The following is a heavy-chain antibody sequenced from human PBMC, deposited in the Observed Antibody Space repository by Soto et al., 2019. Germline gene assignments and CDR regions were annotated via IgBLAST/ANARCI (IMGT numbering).Heavy chain of an antibody. CDR3: ANGGGEPSRTAHFVGVSDY. D-gene: IGHD3-16*01. CDR2: ISSSSSYI. V-gene: IGHV3-21*01. J-gene: IGHJ4*02. Sequence: EVQLVESWGGLVKPGGSLRLSCAATGFTFSSYSMNWVRQAPGKGLEWVSSISSSSSYIYYADSVKGRFTISRDNAKNSLYLQMNSLRAEDTAVYYCANGGGEPSRTAHFVGVSDYCGQGTLVTVSS. CDR1: GFTFSSYS.